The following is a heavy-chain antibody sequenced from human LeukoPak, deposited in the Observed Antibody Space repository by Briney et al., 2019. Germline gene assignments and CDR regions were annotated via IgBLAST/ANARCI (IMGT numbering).Heavy chain of an antibody. CDR3: ASGRPPDY. D-gene: IGHD1-26*01. Sequence: PGGSLRLSCAASGFTFSNAWMSWVRQAPGKGLEWVSVIYSGGSTYYADSVKGRFTISRDNSKNTLYLQMNSLRAEDTAVYYCASGRPPDYWGQGTLVTVSS. CDR1: GFTFSNAW. J-gene: IGHJ4*02. CDR2: IYSGGST. V-gene: IGHV3-66*01.